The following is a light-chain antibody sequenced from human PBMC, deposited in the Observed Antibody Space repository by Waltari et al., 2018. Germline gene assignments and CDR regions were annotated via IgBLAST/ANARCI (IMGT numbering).Light chain of an antibody. CDR2: DVT. CDR3: SSYTTSISYV. Sequence: QSALTQPASVSGSPGQSITISCTGTRSDIGVYNHVSWYQQHPGKAPKLMIYDVTNRPSGVSDRFSGSKSDYTASLTISGLQAEDEAYYYCSSYTTSISYVFGTGTRVTVL. J-gene: IGLJ1*01. CDR1: RSDIGVYNH. V-gene: IGLV2-14*03.